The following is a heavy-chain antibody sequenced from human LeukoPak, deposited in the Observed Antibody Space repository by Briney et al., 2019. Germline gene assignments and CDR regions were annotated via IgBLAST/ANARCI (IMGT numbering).Heavy chain of an antibody. V-gene: IGHV3-53*01. J-gene: IGHJ4*02. CDR1: GFTVSSNY. CDR3: AKDAVGGTAYYFDF. CDR2: IYSGGST. D-gene: IGHD1-26*01. Sequence: GGSLRLSCAASGFTVSSNYMSWVRQAPGKGLEWVSVIYSGGSTYYADSVKGRFTISRDNSKNTLYLQINSLRAEDTAVYYCAKDAVGGTAYYFDFWGQGTLVTVSS.